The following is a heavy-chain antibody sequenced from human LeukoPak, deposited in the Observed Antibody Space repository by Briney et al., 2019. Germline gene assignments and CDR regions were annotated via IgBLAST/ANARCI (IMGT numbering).Heavy chain of an antibody. CDR3: ARGHEDYDILTGYYHMFWFDP. Sequence: ASVKVSCKVSGYTFTSHDINWVRQATGQGLEWMGWMNPNSGNTGYAQKFQGRVTMTRNTSISTAYMELSSLRSEDTAVYYCARGHEDYDILTGYYHMFWFDPWGQRTLVTVSS. V-gene: IGHV1-8*01. CDR1: GYTFTSHD. CDR2: MNPNSGNT. D-gene: IGHD3-9*01. J-gene: IGHJ5*02.